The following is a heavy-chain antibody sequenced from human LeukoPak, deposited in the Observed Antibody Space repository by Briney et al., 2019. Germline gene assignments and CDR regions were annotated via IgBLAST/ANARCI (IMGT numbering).Heavy chain of an antibody. J-gene: IGHJ4*02. V-gene: IGHV4-59*01. CDR2: VHDTGST. Sequence: SEALSLTCTVSRGSISRYYYTWLRQPPEKDLEWIGYVHDTGSTNYNPSHKSRLTTSLDTSMKQFSLNLRSVTAADAAVYFCVYGPNHYYFDHWGQGTLVTVSS. CDR3: VYGPNHYYFDH. D-gene: IGHD3-16*01. CDR1: RGSISRYY.